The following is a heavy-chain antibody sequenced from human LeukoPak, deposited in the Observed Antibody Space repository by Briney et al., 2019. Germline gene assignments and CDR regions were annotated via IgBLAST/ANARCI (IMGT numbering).Heavy chain of an antibody. CDR3: ARDWTGRGGPPGLVWLPGNYCYGMDV. J-gene: IGHJ6*01. D-gene: IGHD5-24*01. Sequence: GGSLRLSCAASGLTFSSHWMHWVRRARGKGVVWVSRITNDGSSTTYADSVKGRFTISRDNAKNMLYLQVNSLRAEDTAVYYCARDWTGRGGPPGLVWLPGNYCYGMDVWGQGATVTASS. CDR1: GLTFSSHW. CDR2: ITNDGSST. V-gene: IGHV3-74*01.